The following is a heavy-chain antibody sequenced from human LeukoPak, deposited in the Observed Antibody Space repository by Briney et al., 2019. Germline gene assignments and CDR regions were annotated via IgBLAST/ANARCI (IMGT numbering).Heavy chain of an antibody. J-gene: IGHJ6*02. CDR1: GGTFSSYA. V-gene: IGHV1-69*04. Sequence: ASVKVSCKASGGTFSSYAISWVRQAPGQGLEWMGRIIPILGIANYAQKFQGRVTITADKSTSTAYMELSSLRSEDTAVYYCARKGFWSGYYGGGMDVWGQGTTVTVSS. D-gene: IGHD3-3*01. CDR3: ARKGFWSGYYGGGMDV. CDR2: IIPILGIA.